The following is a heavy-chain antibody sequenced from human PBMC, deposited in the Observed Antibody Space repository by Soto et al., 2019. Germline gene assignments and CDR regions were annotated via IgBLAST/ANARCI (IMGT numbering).Heavy chain of an antibody. CDR3: AKVNSYGLHNWFDP. CDR1: GFTFSSYG. J-gene: IGHJ5*02. CDR2: ISYDGSNK. Sequence: QVQLVESGGGVVQPGRSLRLSCAASGFTFSSYGMHWVRQAPGKGLEWVAVISYDGSNKYYADSVKGRFTISRDNSKNTLYLQMNSLSAEDTAVYYCAKVNSYGLHNWFDPWGQGTLVTVSS. V-gene: IGHV3-30*18. D-gene: IGHD5-18*01.